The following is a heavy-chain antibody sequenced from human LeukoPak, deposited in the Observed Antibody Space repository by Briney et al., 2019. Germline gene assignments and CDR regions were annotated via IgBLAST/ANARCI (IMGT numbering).Heavy chain of an antibody. CDR1: GFTFSSYA. CDR2: ITGGGDGT. J-gene: IGHJ5*02. V-gene: IGHV3-23*01. D-gene: IGHD2-15*01. CDR3: VKTAWSNCLDP. Sequence: GGSLRLSCAASGFTFSSYAMAWVRQAPGKGLEWVSSITGGGDGTYYTDSVKGRFTISRDNSKNTLYLQMNSLRADDTAVYCCVKTAWSNCLDPWGPGTLVTVSS.